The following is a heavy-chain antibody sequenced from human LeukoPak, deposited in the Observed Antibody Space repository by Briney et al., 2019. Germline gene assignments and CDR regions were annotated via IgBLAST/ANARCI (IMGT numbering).Heavy chain of an antibody. CDR1: RGSLVSSF. CDR3: EKDRSGTYYTCDV. J-gene: IGHJ3*01. V-gene: IGHV4-59*13. Sequence: PSETLSLTCRVSRGSLVSSFLNWIRLSPGKGLEWIGYISYSGRTNYSPSLKSRVTISIDTSKNQLSLTLTSVTAADTALYYCEKDRSGTYYTCDVWGQGTMVSVSA. CDR2: ISYSGRT. D-gene: IGHD1-26*01.